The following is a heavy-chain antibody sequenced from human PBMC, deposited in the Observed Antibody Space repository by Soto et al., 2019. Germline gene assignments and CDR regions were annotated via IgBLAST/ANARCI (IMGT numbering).Heavy chain of an antibody. D-gene: IGHD4-17*01. CDR3: ARDQGALQDYGDYGGFDY. J-gene: IGHJ4*02. CDR2: ISAYNGNT. Sequence: ASVKVSCKASGYTFTSYGISWVRQAPGQGLEWMGWISAYNGNTNYAQKLQGRVTMTTDTSTSTAYMELRSLRSDDTAVYYCARDQGALQDYGDYGGFDYWGQGTLVTVSS. V-gene: IGHV1-18*01. CDR1: GYTFTSYG.